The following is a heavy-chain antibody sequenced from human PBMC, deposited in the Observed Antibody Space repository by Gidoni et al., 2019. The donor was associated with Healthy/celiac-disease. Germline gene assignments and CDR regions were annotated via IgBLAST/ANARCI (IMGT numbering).Heavy chain of an antibody. CDR3: ARHIGGSWSEGGNWFDP. CDR1: GGSISSYY. Sequence: QVQLQESGPGLVKPSETLSLTCTVSGGSISSYYWSWIRQPPGKGLEWIGYINYSGSTNYNPSLKSRVTISVDTSKNQFSLKLSSVTAADTAVYYCARHIGGSWSEGGNWFDPWGQGTLVTVSS. J-gene: IGHJ5*02. V-gene: IGHV4-59*08. CDR2: INYSGST. D-gene: IGHD2-15*01.